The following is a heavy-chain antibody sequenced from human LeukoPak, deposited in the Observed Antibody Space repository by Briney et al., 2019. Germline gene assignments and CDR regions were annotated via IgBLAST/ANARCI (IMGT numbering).Heavy chain of an antibody. CDR1: GFTFSSYS. CDR3: AKTYYYGSGSYYTIDY. Sequence: PGGSLRLYCVASGFTFSSYSMNWVRQAPGKGLEWVSSIGSSSSFVYYADSLQGRFTISRDNAKNPLYLQINSLRAEDTAVYYCAKTYYYGSGSYYTIDYWGQGTLVTVSS. V-gene: IGHV3-21*01. D-gene: IGHD3-10*01. CDR2: IGSSSSFV. J-gene: IGHJ4*02.